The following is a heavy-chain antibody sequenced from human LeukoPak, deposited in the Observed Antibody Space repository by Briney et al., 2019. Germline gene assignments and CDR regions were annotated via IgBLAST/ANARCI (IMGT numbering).Heavy chain of an antibody. D-gene: IGHD1-1*01. J-gene: IGHJ3*01. CDR3: ARRSLTTGGHAFDV. Sequence: GASLRLSCAATGFTFSAHNMGWMRQAPGKGLEWTSYMSGSGIYYADAVKGRFTISRDNAKNSLYLQMSSLRAEDSAVYFCARRSLTTGGHAFDVWGQGALVTVSS. CDR2: MSGSGI. CDR1: GFTFSAHN. V-gene: IGHV3-11*01.